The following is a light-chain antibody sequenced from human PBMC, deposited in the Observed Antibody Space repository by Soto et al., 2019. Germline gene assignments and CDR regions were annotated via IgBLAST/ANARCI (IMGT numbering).Light chain of an antibody. Sequence: QSALTQPASVSGSPGQSITISCTGSGRDIGAYDYVSWYQQHPGKAPKLIIYGVKNRPSGVSNRFSASKSAFTASLTISGLQTEDEADYYCSSYAGNNNWVFGGGTKLTVL. J-gene: IGLJ3*02. CDR3: SSYAGNNNWV. CDR2: GVK. V-gene: IGLV2-14*01. CDR1: GRDIGAYDY.